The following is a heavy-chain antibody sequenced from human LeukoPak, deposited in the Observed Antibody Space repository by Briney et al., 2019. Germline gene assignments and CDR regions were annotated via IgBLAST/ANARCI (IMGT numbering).Heavy chain of an antibody. CDR1: GGSISSYY. CDR2: IYYSGST. J-gene: IGHJ4*02. V-gene: IGHV4-59*01. Sequence: SETLSLTCTVSGGSISSYYWSWIRQPPGKGLEWIGYIYYSGSTNYNPSLKSRVTISVDTSKNQFSLKLSSVTAADTAVYYCARDFGSYGPHVFDYWGQGTLVTVSS. CDR3: ARDFGSYGPHVFDY. D-gene: IGHD1-26*01.